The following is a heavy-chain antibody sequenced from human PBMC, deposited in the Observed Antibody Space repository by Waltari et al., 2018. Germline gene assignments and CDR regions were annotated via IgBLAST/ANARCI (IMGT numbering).Heavy chain of an antibody. J-gene: IGHJ4*02. Sequence: EVQLVQSGAEVKKPGESLKISCKGSGYSFTSYWIGWVRQMPGKGLEWMGIIYPGDSDTRYSPSFQGQVTISADKSISTAYLQWSSLKASDTAMYYCARNARYSSSWYTNDYWGQGTLVTVSS. CDR1: GYSFTSYW. D-gene: IGHD6-13*01. V-gene: IGHV5-51*01. CDR2: IYPGDSDT. CDR3: ARNARYSSSWYTNDY.